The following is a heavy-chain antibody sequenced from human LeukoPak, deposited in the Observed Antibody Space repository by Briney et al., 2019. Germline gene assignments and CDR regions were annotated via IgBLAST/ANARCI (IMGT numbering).Heavy chain of an antibody. V-gene: IGHV3-7*01. CDR1: GFTFSSYW. Sequence: GGSLRLSCAASGFTFSSYWMSWVRQAPGKGLEWVANIKQDGSEKYYVDSVKGRFTISRDNAKNSLYLQMNSLRAEDTAVYYCARLSSGYYYEEFEYWGQGTLVTVSS. D-gene: IGHD3-22*01. J-gene: IGHJ4*02. CDR3: ARLSSGYYYEEFEY. CDR2: IKQDGSEK.